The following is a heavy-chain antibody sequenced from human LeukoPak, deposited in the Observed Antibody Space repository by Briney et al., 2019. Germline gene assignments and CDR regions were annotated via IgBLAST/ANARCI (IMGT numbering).Heavy chain of an antibody. J-gene: IGHJ5*02. CDR1: GGSISSSSYY. V-gene: IGHV4-39*07. D-gene: IGHD6-19*01. CDR3: ARREAVAGLHNWFDP. CDR2: IYYSGST. Sequence: PSETLSLTCTVSGGSISSSSYYWGWIRQPPGKGLEGIGSIYYSGSTYYNPSLKSRVTISVDTSKNQFSLKLSSVTAADTAVYYCARREAVAGLHNWFDPWGQGTLVTVSS.